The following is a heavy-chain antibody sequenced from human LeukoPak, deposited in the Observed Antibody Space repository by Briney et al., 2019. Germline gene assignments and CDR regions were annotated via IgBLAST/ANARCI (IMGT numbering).Heavy chain of an antibody. Sequence: PGGSLRLSCAASGFTFSNCGMHWVRHAPGKGLEWVAIIWYDGSNKYYADSVKGRFTISRDNSKNTLYLQMNSLRAEDTAVYYCARGVHTSIYSPCGYWGQGTLVTVSS. CDR2: IWYDGSNK. CDR3: ARGVHTSIYSPCGY. D-gene: IGHD3-3*02. CDR1: GFTFSNCG. J-gene: IGHJ4*02. V-gene: IGHV3-33*01.